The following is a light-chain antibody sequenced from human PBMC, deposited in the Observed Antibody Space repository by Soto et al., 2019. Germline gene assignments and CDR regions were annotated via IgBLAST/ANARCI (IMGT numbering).Light chain of an antibody. Sequence: DIQVTQSPSSLSASVGDRVTITCRTSQNINIFLNWYQQKPGRAPMVVISAASNLESGVPSRFSGRGSGTEFSLTTSNLQPGDSALYFCQENYSTPLAFGGGTRVEIK. CDR1: QNINIF. V-gene: IGKV1-39*01. CDR3: QENYSTPLA. CDR2: AAS. J-gene: IGKJ4*01.